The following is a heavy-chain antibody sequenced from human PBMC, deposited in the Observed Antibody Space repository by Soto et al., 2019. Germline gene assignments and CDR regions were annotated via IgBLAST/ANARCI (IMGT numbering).Heavy chain of an antibody. J-gene: IGHJ4*02. CDR2: ISGSGGST. D-gene: IGHD3-22*01. CDR1: GFTFSSYA. V-gene: IGHV3-23*01. CDR3: AKARADYYDSSGYYPFDY. Sequence: TGGSLRLSCAASGFTFSSYAMSWVRQAPGKGLEWVSAISGSGGSTYYADSVKGRFTISRDNSKNTLYLQMNSLRAEDTAVYYCAKARADYYDSSGYYPFDYWGQGTLVTVSS.